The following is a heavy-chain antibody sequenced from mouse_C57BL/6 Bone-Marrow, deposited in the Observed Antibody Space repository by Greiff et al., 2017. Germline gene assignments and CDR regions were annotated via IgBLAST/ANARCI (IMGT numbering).Heavy chain of an antibody. Sequence: QVQLKESGAELVKPGASVKLSCKASGYTFTEYTIHWVKQRSGQGLEWIGWFYPGSGSIKYNEKFKDQATLTADKSSSTVYMELSRLTSEDSAVYFCARHEASYYYGSSPYFDYWGQGTTLTVSS. J-gene: IGHJ2*01. CDR2: FYPGSGSI. CDR1: GYTFTEYT. V-gene: IGHV1-62-2*01. D-gene: IGHD1-1*01. CDR3: ARHEASYYYGSSPYFDY.